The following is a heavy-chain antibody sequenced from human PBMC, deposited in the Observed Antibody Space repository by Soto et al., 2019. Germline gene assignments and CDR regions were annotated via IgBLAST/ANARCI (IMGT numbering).Heavy chain of an antibody. J-gene: IGHJ6*02. V-gene: IGHV1-69*01. CDR1: GGTFSSYA. CDR2: IIPIFGTA. Sequence: QVQLVQSGAEVKKPGSSVKVSCKASGGTFSSYAISWVRQAPGQGLEWMGGIIPIFGTANYAQKFQGRVTITADESTSTAYMELSSLRSEDTAVYYCASCFVGYSYGHSRFYGMDVWGQGTTVTVSS. CDR3: ASCFVGYSYGHSRFYGMDV. D-gene: IGHD5-18*01.